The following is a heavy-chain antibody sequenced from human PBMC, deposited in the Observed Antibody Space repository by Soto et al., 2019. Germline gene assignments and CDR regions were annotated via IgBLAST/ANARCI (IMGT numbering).Heavy chain of an antibody. CDR3: ARDLDGSGSYYTDY. CDR1: GYVFNAYG. D-gene: IGHD3-10*01. J-gene: IGHJ4*02. V-gene: IGHV1-18*01. Sequence: ASVKVSCKASGYVFNAYGINWVRQAPGQGLEWMGWISPYNGNTKYAQNFKGRVTMTTDTSTSTAYMELRSLRSDDAAVYYCARDLDGSGSYYTDYWGPGTLVNASS. CDR2: ISPYNGNT.